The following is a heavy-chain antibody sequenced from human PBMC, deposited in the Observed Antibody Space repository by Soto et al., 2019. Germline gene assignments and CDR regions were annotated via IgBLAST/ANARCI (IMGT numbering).Heavy chain of an antibody. CDR1: GGSISSGGYY. CDR3: ARRGASSSYGGVWFDP. V-gene: IGHV4-31*03. CDR2: IYYSGST. Sequence: SETLSLTCTVSGGSISSGGYYWGWIRQHPGKGLEWIGYIYYSGSTYYNPSLKSRVTISVDTSKNQFSLKLSSVTAADTAVYYCARRGASSSYGGVWFDPWGQGTLVTVSS. D-gene: IGHD6-6*01. J-gene: IGHJ5*02.